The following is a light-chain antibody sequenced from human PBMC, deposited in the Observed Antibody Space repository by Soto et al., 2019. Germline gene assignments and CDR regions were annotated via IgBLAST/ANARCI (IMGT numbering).Light chain of an antibody. CDR3: QQYNNWPRT. CDR2: GAS. CDR1: QSFRGL. Sequence: EVVLTQSPVTLSLSPGERATLSCRASQSFRGLLAWYQQKPGQAPRLLIYGASFRATGMPARFSGSGFGTEFTLTIRSLQSEDFAVYYCQQYNNWPRTFGQGTKVDIK. V-gene: IGKV3-15*01. J-gene: IGKJ1*01.